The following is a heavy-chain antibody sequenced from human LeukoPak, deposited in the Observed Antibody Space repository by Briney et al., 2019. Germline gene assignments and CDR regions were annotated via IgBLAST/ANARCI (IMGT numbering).Heavy chain of an antibody. D-gene: IGHD3-22*01. CDR1: GGSISSRSHC. Sequence: SETLSLTCTVSGGSISSRSHCWGWIRQPPGKGPEWIGTMFYSGSTYYNPSLKSRVAISVDTSENQFSLELNSVTAADTAVYYCAVAGVRYYDSSGLHAFDFWGRGTMVTVSS. J-gene: IGHJ3*01. CDR2: MFYSGST. V-gene: IGHV4-39*01. CDR3: AVAGVRYYDSSGLHAFDF.